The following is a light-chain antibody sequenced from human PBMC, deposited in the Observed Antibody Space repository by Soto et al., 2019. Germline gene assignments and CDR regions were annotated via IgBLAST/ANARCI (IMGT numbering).Light chain of an antibody. V-gene: IGKV3-20*01. CDR1: QTLSTMF. CDR3: QHYGSAPYT. Sequence: VLTQSPGTLSLSPGERATLSCRSSQTLSTMFLAWYQQNPGQAPGLLIYGTSTRAAGIPDRFSGSGSGTDFTLTISRLEPEDIAVYYCQHYGSAPYTFGQGTKLEIK. CDR2: GTS. J-gene: IGKJ2*01.